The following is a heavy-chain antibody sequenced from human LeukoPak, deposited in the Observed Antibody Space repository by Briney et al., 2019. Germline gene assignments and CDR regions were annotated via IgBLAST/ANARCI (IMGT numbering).Heavy chain of an antibody. CDR3: AKATSIAVAGNYFDY. CDR2: IRYDGSNK. CDR1: GFTFSSYG. Sequence: GGSLRLSCAASGFTFSSYGMHWVRQAPGKGLEWVAFIRYDGSNKYYADSVKGRFTISRDNSKNTLYLQMNSLRAEDTAVYYCAKATSIAVAGNYFDYWGQGTLVTVSS. V-gene: IGHV3-30*02. D-gene: IGHD6-19*01. J-gene: IGHJ4*02.